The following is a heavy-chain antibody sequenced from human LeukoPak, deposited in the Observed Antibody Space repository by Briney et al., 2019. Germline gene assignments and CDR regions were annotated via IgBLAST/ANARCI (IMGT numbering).Heavy chain of an antibody. J-gene: IGHJ1*01. D-gene: IGHD6-19*01. V-gene: IGHV3-33*01. Sequence: LTLTCAASGFTFSSYGLHWIRQGPSQGQERVAVIWYDASNKYYADSVKGRFTISRDNSKNPLYLQMNSLRAEDTAVYYCARASLVAGTDAEYFQHGGQGTLVTVSS. CDR2: IWYDASNK. CDR1: GFTFSSYG. CDR3: ARASLVAGTDAEYFQH.